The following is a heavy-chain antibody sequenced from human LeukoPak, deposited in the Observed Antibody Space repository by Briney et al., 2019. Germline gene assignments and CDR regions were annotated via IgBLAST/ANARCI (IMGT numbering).Heavy chain of an antibody. CDR1: GYTFTSYA. Sequence: ASVKVSCKASGYTFTSYAISWVRQAPGQGLEWMGGIIPIFGTANYEQKFQGRVTITADESTSTAYMELSSLRSEDTAVYYCARDLADLRTNYFDYWGQGTLVTVSS. V-gene: IGHV1-69*13. CDR3: ARDLADLRTNYFDY. D-gene: IGHD1-1*01. J-gene: IGHJ4*02. CDR2: IIPIFGTA.